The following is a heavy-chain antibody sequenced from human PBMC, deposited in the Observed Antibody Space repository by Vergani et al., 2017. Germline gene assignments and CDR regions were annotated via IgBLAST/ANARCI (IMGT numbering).Heavy chain of an antibody. D-gene: IGHD4-23*01. CDR3: ARGNGGNSPYDY. V-gene: IGHV3-30*03. Sequence: QVQLVESGGGVVQPGRSLRLSCAASGFTFSTCDMHWVRQAPGKGLEWVAVISYDGSYKYYADSVKDRFTISRDNSKNTLYLQMNSLRAEDTAVYYCARGNGGNSPYDYWGQGTLVTVSS. CDR2: ISYDGSYK. CDR1: GFTFSTCD. J-gene: IGHJ4*02.